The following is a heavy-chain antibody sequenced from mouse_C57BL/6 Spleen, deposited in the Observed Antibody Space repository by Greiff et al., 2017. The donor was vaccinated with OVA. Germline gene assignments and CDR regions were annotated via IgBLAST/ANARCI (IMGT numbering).Heavy chain of an antibody. CDR2: IRSKSNNYAT. D-gene: IGHD3-2*02. CDR3: VRHNGDQAPFAY. CDR1: GFSFNTYA. V-gene: IGHV10-1*01. Sequence: EVQLVESGGGLVQPKGSLKLSCAASGFSFNTYAMNWVRQAPGKGLEWVARIRSKSNNYATYYADSVKDRFTISRDDSDSMLSLQMNNLKTVYTALYICVRHNGDQAPFAYWGAERLVTVSA. J-gene: IGHJ3*01.